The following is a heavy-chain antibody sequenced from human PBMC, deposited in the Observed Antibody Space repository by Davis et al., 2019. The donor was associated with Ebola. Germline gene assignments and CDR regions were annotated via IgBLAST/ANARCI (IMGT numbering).Heavy chain of an antibody. V-gene: IGHV3-30*18. J-gene: IGHJ4*02. CDR3: AKVPHGV. CDR2: ISYDGSNK. CDR1: GGSFSGYY. D-gene: IGHD2-8*01. Sequence: LSLTCAVYGGSFSGYYWSWIRQPPGKGLEWVAVISYDGSNKYYADSVKGRFTISRDNSKNTLYLQMNSLRAEDTAVYYCAKVPHGVWGQGTLVTVSS.